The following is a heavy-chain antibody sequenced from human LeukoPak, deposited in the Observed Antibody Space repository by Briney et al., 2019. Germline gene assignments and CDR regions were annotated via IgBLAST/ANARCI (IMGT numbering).Heavy chain of an antibody. CDR2: ISSSSSTI. J-gene: IGHJ4*02. D-gene: IGHD3-22*01. CDR3: ARGYDSGGWAY. Sequence: GGSLRLSCVASGFTFSSYGMTWVRQAPGKGLEWVSYISSSSSTIYYADSVKGRFTISRDNAKSSLHLQMDSLRAEDSAMYYCARGYDSGGWAYWGQGILVTVSS. CDR1: GFTFSSYG. V-gene: IGHV3-48*04.